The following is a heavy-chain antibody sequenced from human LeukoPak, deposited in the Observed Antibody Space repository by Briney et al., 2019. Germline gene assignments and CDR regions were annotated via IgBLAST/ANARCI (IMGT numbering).Heavy chain of an antibody. CDR3: WRHLASSSWCDP. Sequence: SETLSLTCSVSGGSIRSSSEYWVRLRPPPGQGLEWIRSSYYSVTPCYKPALKSQVTISVDTYNGQFSLKLSSVTAADTAVYYCWRHLASSSWCDPGGQGTRVSV. CDR2: SYYSVTP. CDR1: GGSIRSSSEY. J-gene: IGHJ5*02. V-gene: IGHV4-39*01. D-gene: IGHD6-13*01.